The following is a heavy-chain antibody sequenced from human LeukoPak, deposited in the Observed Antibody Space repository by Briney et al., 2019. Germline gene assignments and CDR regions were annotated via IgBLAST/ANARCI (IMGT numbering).Heavy chain of an antibody. CDR2: IRFDGSNT. V-gene: IGHV3-30*02. D-gene: IGHD3-22*01. Sequence: PGGSLRLSCAASGFIFSSYGMHWVRQAPGKGLEWVAFIRFDGSNTYYADSVKGRFTISRDNSKNTLYLQMDSLRAEDTALYYCAKEDSSGYLFDYWGQGTLVTVSS. CDR3: AKEDSSGYLFDY. CDR1: GFIFSSYG. J-gene: IGHJ4*02.